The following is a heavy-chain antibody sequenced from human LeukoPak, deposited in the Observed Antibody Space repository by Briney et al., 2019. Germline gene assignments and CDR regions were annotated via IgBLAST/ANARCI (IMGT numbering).Heavy chain of an antibody. D-gene: IGHD2-8*01. Sequence: SVTVSCKASGGTFSSYAISWVRQDPGHALEWMGGIIPIFGTANYAQKFEVRVTITADESTSTAYMELSSLRSEDTAVYYCARTVVHCTNGVCYIPEAYYYYYGMDVWGQGTTVTVSS. V-gene: IGHV1-69*13. CDR3: ARTVVHCTNGVCYIPEAYYYYYGMDV. CDR1: GGTFSSYA. CDR2: IIPIFGTA. J-gene: IGHJ6*02.